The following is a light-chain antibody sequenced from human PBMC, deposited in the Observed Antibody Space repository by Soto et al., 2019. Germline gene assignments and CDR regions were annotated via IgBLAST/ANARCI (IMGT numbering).Light chain of an antibody. Sequence: DIQMTQSPSSLSASVGDRVTITCRASQSISGYLSWYQQKPGKAPKVLIYTASTLTSGVPSRFSGSGSGTDFTLTISSLQPEDFATYYCQQSYSNFWTFGQGTKVDIK. CDR2: TAS. J-gene: IGKJ1*01. V-gene: IGKV1-39*01. CDR3: QQSYSNFWT. CDR1: QSISGY.